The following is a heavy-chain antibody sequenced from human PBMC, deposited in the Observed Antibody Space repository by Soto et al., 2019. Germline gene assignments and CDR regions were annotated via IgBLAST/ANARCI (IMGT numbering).Heavy chain of an antibody. D-gene: IGHD3-3*01. V-gene: IGHV4-4*02. J-gene: IGHJ3*02. CDR1: GGSISSSNW. Sequence: QVQLQESGPGLVKPSGTLSLTCAVSGGSISSSNWWSWVRQPPGKGLEWIGEIYHSGSTNYNPSLKSLVTISVDKSKNQFSLKLSSVTAADTAVYYCARDLGYYDFWSGSGAFDIWGQGTMVTVSS. CDR3: ARDLGYYDFWSGSGAFDI. CDR2: IYHSGST.